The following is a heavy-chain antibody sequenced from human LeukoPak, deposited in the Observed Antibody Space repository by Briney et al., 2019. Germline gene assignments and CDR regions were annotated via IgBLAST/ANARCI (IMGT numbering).Heavy chain of an antibody. CDR3: AREGNTAIDTNWFDP. CDR1: GGTFSSYA. D-gene: IGHD5-18*01. V-gene: IGHV1-2*02. Sequence: ASVKVSCKASGGTFSSYAISWVRQAPGQGLEWMGWINPNNGGTNYAQKFRGRVTMTRDTSISTAYMELSSLRSDDTAMYYCAREGNTAIDTNWFDPWGQGTLVTVSS. CDR2: INPNNGGT. J-gene: IGHJ5*02.